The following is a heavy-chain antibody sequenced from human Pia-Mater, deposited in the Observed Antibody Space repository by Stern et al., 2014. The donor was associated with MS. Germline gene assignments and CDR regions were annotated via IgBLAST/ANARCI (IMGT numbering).Heavy chain of an antibody. J-gene: IGHJ6*02. D-gene: IGHD3-9*01. CDR1: GGTFNVYA. Sequence: QVQLVQSGAEVKKPGASVKVSCKASGGTFNVYAITWLRQAPGKGLEWMGGISPIFGTANYAQKFQGRVTITADESTRTSSMQLSSLRYDDTAVYYCARDGRHTDNYGLDVWGQGTTVTVSS. V-gene: IGHV1-69*01. CDR3: ARDGRHTDNYGLDV. CDR2: ISPIFGTA.